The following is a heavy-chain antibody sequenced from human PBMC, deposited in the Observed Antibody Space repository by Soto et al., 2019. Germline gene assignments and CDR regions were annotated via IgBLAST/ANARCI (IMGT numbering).Heavy chain of an antibody. V-gene: IGHV4-39*01. J-gene: IGHJ4*02. Sequence: SETLSLTCTVSGGSIGSSSYYWGWIRQSPGKGLEWIGNIYYSGNTFYNPSLQSQVAISVDTSKNQFYLHLSSVTAADTAIFYCASIAAPGTTHFDFWGQGTLVTVSS. CDR3: ASIAAPGTTHFDF. CDR2: IYYSGNT. CDR1: GGSIGSSSYY. D-gene: IGHD6-13*01.